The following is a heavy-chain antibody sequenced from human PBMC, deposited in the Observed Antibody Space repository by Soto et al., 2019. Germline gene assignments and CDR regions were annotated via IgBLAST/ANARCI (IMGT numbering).Heavy chain of an antibody. D-gene: IGHD3-16*02. CDR3: AKHLPYVRDSGWGTYRPFHY. Sequence: GGSLRLSCAASGFTFSSYAMSWVRQAPGKGLEWVSAISGSGGSTYYADSVKGRFTISRDNSKNTLYLQMNSLRADDTAVYYCAKHLPYVRDSGWGTYRPFHYRGQGSLVTGSS. CDR1: GFTFSSYA. CDR2: ISGSGGST. J-gene: IGHJ4*02. V-gene: IGHV3-23*01.